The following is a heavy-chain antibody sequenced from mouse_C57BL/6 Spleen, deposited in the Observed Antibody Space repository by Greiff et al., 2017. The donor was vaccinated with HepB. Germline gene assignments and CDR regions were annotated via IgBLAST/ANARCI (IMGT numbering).Heavy chain of an antibody. V-gene: IGHV1-50*01. D-gene: IGHD2-5*01. J-gene: IGHJ1*03. CDR3: ARSYYSNYVGYFDV. CDR2: IDPSDSYT. Sequence: QVQLQQPGAELVKPGASVKLSCKASGYTFTSYWMQWVKQRPGQGLVWIGEIDPSDSYTNYNQKFKGKATLTVDTSSSTAYMQLSSLTSEDSAVYYCARSYYSNYVGYFDVWGTGTTVTVSS. CDR1: GYTFTSYW.